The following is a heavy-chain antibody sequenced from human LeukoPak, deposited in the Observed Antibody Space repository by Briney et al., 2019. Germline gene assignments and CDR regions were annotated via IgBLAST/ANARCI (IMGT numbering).Heavy chain of an antibody. D-gene: IGHD4-11*01. CDR1: GFSLSTSGMC. J-gene: IGHJ6*04. Sequence: AGPALVKPTQTLTLTCTFSGFSLSTSGMCVSWIRQPPGKALDWLALIDWYDDKYYSTSLTTRLTISKDTSKTQVVLTMTNMDPVDTATYYCARISSNSVYYYGMDVWGKGTTVTVSS. CDR3: ARISSNSVYYYGMDV. V-gene: IGHV2-70*01. CDR2: IDWYDDK.